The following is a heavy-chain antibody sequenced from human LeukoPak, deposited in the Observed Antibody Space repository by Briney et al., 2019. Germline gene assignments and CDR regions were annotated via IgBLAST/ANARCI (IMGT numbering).Heavy chain of an antibody. D-gene: IGHD3-22*01. CDR2: IYTSGST. V-gene: IGHV4-4*07. CDR3: ARAADYYDSSGYYYYFDY. J-gene: IGHJ4*02. CDR1: GGSIGSYY. Sequence: PSETLSLTCTVSGGSIGSYYWSWIRQPAGKGLEWIGRIYTSGSTNYNPSLKSRVTMSVDTSKNQFSLKLSSVTTADTAVYYCARAADYYDSSGYYYYFDYWGQGTLVTVSS.